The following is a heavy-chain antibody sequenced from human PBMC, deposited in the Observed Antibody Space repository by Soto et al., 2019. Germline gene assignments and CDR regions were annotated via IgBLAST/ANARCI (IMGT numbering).Heavy chain of an antibody. CDR3: ARAAMGGSSWPFDY. J-gene: IGHJ4*02. D-gene: IGHD6-13*01. V-gene: IGHV4-4*02. Sequence: QVQLQESVPGLVKPSGTLSLTCAVSGGSISSSNWWSWVRHPPGKGLEWIGEIYHSGSTNYNPSLKSRVTISVDKSKNQFSLKLSSVTAADTVVYYCARAAMGGSSWPFDYWGQGTLVTVSS. CDR1: GGSISSSNW. CDR2: IYHSGST.